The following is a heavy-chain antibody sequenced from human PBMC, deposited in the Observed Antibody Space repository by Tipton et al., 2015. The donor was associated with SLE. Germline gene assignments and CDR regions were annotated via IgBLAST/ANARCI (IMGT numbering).Heavy chain of an antibody. CDR1: GFTFSSYA. Sequence: SLRLSCAASGFTFSSYAMSWVRQAPGKGLEWVSAISGSGGSTYYADSVKGRFTISRDNSKNTLYLQMNSLRAEDTAVYYCARDRALGDYYYYYMDVWGKGTTVTVSS. J-gene: IGHJ6*03. D-gene: IGHD3-10*01. V-gene: IGHV3-23*01. CDR2: ISGSGGST. CDR3: ARDRALGDYYYYYMDV.